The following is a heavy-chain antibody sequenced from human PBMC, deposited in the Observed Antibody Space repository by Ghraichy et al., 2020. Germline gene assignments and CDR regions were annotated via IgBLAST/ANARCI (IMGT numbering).Heavy chain of an antibody. CDR3: AKMNGAKFDP. CDR2: IYSTGST. D-gene: IGHD4-17*01. Sequence: SETLSLTCTVSGDSISSYYWSWIRQPAGKGLEWIGRIYSTGSTNYNPSLKSRVTMSIDTSQNQFSLKLSSVTAADTAIYYCAKMNGAKFDPWGQGTLVTVSS. V-gene: IGHV4-4*07. CDR1: GDSISSYY. J-gene: IGHJ5*02.